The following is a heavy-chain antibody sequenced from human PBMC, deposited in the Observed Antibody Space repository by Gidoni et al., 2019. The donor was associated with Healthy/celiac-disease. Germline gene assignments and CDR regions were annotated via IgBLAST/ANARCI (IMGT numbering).Heavy chain of an antibody. CDR1: GFTVSSNY. J-gene: IGHJ4*02. D-gene: IGHD5-18*01. V-gene: IGHV3-53*01. CDR3: ARDFGSSYGSDY. CDR2: IYSGGST. Sequence: EVQLVESGGGLIQPGGSLRLSCAGSGFTVSSNYMSWVRQAPGKGLEWVSVIYSGGSTYYADSVKGRFTSSRDNSKNTVSLQMNSLRAEDTAVYFCARDFGSSYGSDYWGQGTLVTVSS.